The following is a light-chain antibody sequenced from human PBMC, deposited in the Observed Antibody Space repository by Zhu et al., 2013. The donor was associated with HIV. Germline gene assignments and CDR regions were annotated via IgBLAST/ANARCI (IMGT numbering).Light chain of an antibody. V-gene: IGKV3-20*01. CDR1: QSVSSSY. CDR3: QQYGSPSFT. J-gene: IGKJ4*01. CDR2: GAS. Sequence: EIVLTQSPGTLSLSPGERATLSCTASQSVSSSYLTWYQQRPGQAPRLLIFGASSRASGIPDRFSGSGSGTDFTLTISRLEPEDFAVYYCQQYGSPSFTFGG.